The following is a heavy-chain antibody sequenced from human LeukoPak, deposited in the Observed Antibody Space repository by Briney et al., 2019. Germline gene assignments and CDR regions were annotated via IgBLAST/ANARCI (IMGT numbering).Heavy chain of an antibody. V-gene: IGHV4-59*01. J-gene: IGHJ3*02. CDR3: ARDLLTSSQYSSGWYDAFDI. CDR2: IYYSGSA. D-gene: IGHD6-19*01. Sequence: SETLSLTCTVSGGSISSYYWSWIRQSPGKGLEWIGYIYYSGSANYNPSLKSRVTISVDTSKNQFSLKLSSVTAADTAVYYCARDLLTSSQYSSGWYDAFDIWGQGTMVTVSS. CDR1: GGSISSYY.